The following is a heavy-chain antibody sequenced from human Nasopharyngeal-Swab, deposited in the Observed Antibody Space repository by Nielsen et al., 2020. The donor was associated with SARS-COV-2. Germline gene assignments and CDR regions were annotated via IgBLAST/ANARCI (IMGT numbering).Heavy chain of an antibody. V-gene: IGHV4-34*01. CDR2: INHSGST. Sequence: PGKGLEWIGEINHSGSTNYNPSLKSRVTISVDTSKNQFSLKLSSVTAADTAVYYCARVPGYLYGMDVWGQGTTVTVSS. J-gene: IGHJ6*02. CDR3: ARVPGYLYGMDV. D-gene: IGHD3-16*02.